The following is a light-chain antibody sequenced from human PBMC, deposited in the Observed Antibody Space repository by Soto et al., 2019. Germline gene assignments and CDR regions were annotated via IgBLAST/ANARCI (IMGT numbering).Light chain of an antibody. CDR1: VSNIGSNT. V-gene: IGLV1-44*01. J-gene: IGLJ1*01. CDR2: SND. CDR3: AAWDDSMNAHV. Sequence: QSVLTQPPSASGPPGQRVTISCSGSVSNIGSNTVNWYQHLPGTAPRFLIYSNDQRPSGVPDRVSGSKSGTSASLAISGLQSEDEADYYCAAWDDSMNAHVFGTGTKVTVL.